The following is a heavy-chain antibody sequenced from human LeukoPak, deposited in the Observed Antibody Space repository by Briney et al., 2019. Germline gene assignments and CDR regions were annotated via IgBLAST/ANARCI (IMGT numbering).Heavy chain of an antibody. Sequence: SVKVSCRASGGTFRSYTISWVRQAPGQGLEWMGGILPALGTTNYAQMFQGRVTITTDELTSTAYMELSGLRSEDTAVYYCARELDSARGDAFDIWGQGTMVTVSS. J-gene: IGHJ3*02. CDR2: ILPALGTT. V-gene: IGHV1-69*05. CDR3: ARELDSARGDAFDI. CDR1: GGTFRSYT. D-gene: IGHD3-9*01.